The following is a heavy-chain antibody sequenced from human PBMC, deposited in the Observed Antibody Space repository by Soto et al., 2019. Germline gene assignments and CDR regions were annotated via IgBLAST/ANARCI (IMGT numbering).Heavy chain of an antibody. V-gene: IGHV4-61*02. J-gene: IGHJ5*02. CDR2: IYTSGST. CDR3: ATVDIVLMVYTT. Sequence: SETLSLTCTVSGGSISSGSYYWSWIRQPAGKGLEWIGRIYTSGSTNYNPSLKSRVTMSVDTSKNQFSLKLSSVTAADTAVYYCATVDIVLMVYTTWGQGTLVTVSS. D-gene: IGHD2-8*01. CDR1: GGSISSGSYY.